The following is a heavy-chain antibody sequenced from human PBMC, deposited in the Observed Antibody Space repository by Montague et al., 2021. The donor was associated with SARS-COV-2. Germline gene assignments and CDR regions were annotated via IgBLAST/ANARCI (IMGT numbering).Heavy chain of an antibody. J-gene: IGHJ3*02. CDR1: GGSFSVYY. Sequence: SETLSLTCAVYGGSFSVYYWSWLRQSPRSGLEWIAEISQSGTAHYNPSLESRVSISIDTSRNQFTLKLSSVTAADTAMYYCARERGVERAARTLVAFDMWGQGTMVTVSS. D-gene: IGHD1-1*01. CDR2: ISQSGTA. CDR3: ARERGVERAARTLVAFDM. V-gene: IGHV4-34*01.